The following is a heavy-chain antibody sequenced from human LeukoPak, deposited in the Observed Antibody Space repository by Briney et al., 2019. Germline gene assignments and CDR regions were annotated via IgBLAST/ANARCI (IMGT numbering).Heavy chain of an antibody. CDR1: VYIYTVYY. Sequence: ASVKVSCKASVYIYTVYYIYWVRQAPGQGLEWMGWINPNSGDTNYAQKFQGRVTMTRDTSITIAYMELGSLISEDTAVYYCARGPNYFDYWGQGTLVTVSS. CDR2: INPNSGDT. V-gene: IGHV1-2*02. CDR3: ARGPNYFDY. J-gene: IGHJ4*02.